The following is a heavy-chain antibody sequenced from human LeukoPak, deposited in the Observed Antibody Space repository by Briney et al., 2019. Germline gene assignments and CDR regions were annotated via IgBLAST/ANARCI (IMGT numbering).Heavy chain of an antibody. J-gene: IGHJ6*03. CDR1: GGSFSGYY. Sequence: SETLSLTCAVYGGSFSGYYWSWIRQPPGEGLEWIGEINHSGSTNYNPSLKSRVTISVDTSKNQFSLKLSSVTAADTAVYYCARLGATHPYYYMDVWGKGTTVTVSS. D-gene: IGHD1-26*01. V-gene: IGHV4-34*01. CDR2: INHSGST. CDR3: ARLGATHPYYYMDV.